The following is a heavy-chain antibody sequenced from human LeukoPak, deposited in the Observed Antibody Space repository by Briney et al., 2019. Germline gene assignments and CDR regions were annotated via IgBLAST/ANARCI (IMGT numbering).Heavy chain of an antibody. CDR2: ISYDGSNK. J-gene: IGHJ4*02. CDR3: AKDWNRRATPPKYCSSWFRDY. V-gene: IGHV3-30*18. Sequence: PGGSLRLSCAASGFTFSRYGMHWVRQAPGKGLEWVAVISYDGSNKYYADSVKGRFTISRDNSKNTLYLQMNSLRAEDTAVYYCAKDWNRRATPPKYCSSWFRDYWGQGTLVTVSS. D-gene: IGHD6-13*01. CDR1: GFTFSRYG.